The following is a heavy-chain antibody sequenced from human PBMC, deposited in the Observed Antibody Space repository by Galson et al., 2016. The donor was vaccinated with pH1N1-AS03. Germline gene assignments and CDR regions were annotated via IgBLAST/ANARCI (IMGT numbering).Heavy chain of an antibody. CDR2: VIPLSGTT. J-gene: IGHJ4*02. CDR1: GYTFTGHY. D-gene: IGHD2/OR15-2a*01. V-gene: IGHV1-69*13. Sequence: SVKVSCKASGYTFTGHYMHWVRQAPGQGLEWMGGVIPLSGTTNYAQKFQGRVTITADDSTGTAYMELGSLRSDDTAVYYCARDRYRDTSTDFYESAYWGQGTLVTVSS. CDR3: ARDRYRDTSTDFYESAY.